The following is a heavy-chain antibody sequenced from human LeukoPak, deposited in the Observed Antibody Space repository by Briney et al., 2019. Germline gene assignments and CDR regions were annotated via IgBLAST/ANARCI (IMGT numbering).Heavy chain of an antibody. CDR2: ISGSGGST. D-gene: IGHD3-16*02. V-gene: IGHV3-23*01. Sequence: GGSLRLSCAASGFTFSSYAMSCVRQAPGKGLEWVSAISGSGGSTYYADSVKGRFTISRDNSKNTLYLQMNSLRAEDTAVYYCAKAAGYDYVWGSYRYGDAFDIWGQGTMVTVSS. CDR1: GFTFSSYA. CDR3: AKAAGYDYVWGSYRYGDAFDI. J-gene: IGHJ3*02.